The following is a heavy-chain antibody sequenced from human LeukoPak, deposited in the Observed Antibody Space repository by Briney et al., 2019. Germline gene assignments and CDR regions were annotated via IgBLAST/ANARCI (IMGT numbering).Heavy chain of an antibody. CDR1: GFSFSGHW. Sequence: GGSLRLSCTASGFSFSGHWMHWARQLPGKGLVWVSRISPTGSTTSYADSVKGRFTDSRDNAKNTLYLRVNNLRAEDTAVYYCARGPNSNWSGLDFWGQGTLLTVSS. J-gene: IGHJ4*02. CDR2: ISPTGSTT. D-gene: IGHD6-6*01. V-gene: IGHV3-74*01. CDR3: ARGPNSNWSGLDF.